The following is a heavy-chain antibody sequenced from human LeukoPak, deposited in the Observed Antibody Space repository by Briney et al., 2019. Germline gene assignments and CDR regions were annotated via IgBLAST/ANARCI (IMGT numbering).Heavy chain of an antibody. CDR2: IKSKTDGGTT. Sequence: PGGSLRLSCAASGFTFSNAWMSWVRQAPGKGLEWVGRIKSKTDGGTTDYAAPVKGRFTISRDDSKNTLYLQMNSLKTEDTAVYYCTTDWRTSFQWELFPFDYWGQGTLVTVSS. J-gene: IGHJ4*02. CDR3: TTDWRTSFQWELFPFDY. D-gene: IGHD1-26*01. CDR1: GFTFSNAW. V-gene: IGHV3-15*01.